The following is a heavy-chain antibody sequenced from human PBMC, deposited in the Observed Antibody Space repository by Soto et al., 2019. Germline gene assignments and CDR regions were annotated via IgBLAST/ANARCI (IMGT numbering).Heavy chain of an antibody. CDR1: GFTFSSYW. CDR3: ARDTVRDHDIGDH. J-gene: IGHJ4*02. Sequence: VQLVESGGRLVQPGGSLRLSCAAPGFTFSSYWMHWVRQVPGKGLVWVSRISDGGRRASYAESVRGRFSISSANAKNTLYLQLIRLRVEATAVYYCARDTVRDHDIGDHWGQGTLVAVSS. CDR2: ISDGGRRA. V-gene: IGHV3-74*01.